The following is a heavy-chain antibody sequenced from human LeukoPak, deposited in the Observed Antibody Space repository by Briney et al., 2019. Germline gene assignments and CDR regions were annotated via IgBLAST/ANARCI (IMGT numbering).Heavy chain of an antibody. CDR2: IDSDGSDT. Sequence: PGGSLRLSSAASGFTCSSSWMYWVRQAPGKGLVCVSRIDSDGSDTTYADSVKGRFTISRDNAKNTLYLQMNSLRAEDTAVYYCARAGYNWEHDYWGQGTLVTVSS. CDR1: GFTCSSSW. CDR3: ARAGYNWEHDY. J-gene: IGHJ4*02. V-gene: IGHV3-74*01. D-gene: IGHD5-24*01.